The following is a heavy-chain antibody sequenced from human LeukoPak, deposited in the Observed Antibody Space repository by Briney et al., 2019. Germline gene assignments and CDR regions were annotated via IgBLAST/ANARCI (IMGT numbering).Heavy chain of an antibody. Sequence: GESLKISCKVSGYTFTSYWIGWVRQMPGKGLEWMGIIYPGDSDTRYSPSFQGQVTISADKSISTAYLQWSSLKASDTAMYYCSIMSFSTSSAAYYFHYWGQGTLVTVSS. V-gene: IGHV5-51*01. CDR1: GYTFTSYW. CDR3: SIMSFSTSSAAYYFHY. CDR2: IYPGDSDT. J-gene: IGHJ4*02. D-gene: IGHD6-6*01.